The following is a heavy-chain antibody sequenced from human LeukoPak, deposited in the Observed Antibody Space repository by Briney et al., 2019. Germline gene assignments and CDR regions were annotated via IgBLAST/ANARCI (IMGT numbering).Heavy chain of an antibody. CDR1: GYTFTGYY. CDR3: ARVFVGADAFDI. Sequence: ASVKGCCKASGYTFTGYYMHWVRQAPGQGLEWMGWINPHSGGTKNAQKFQGRVTMTRDTSISTAYMELDRLRSDDTAVYYCARVFVGADAFDIWGPGTMVAVSS. CDR2: INPHSGGT. V-gene: IGHV1-2*02. J-gene: IGHJ3*02. D-gene: IGHD1-26*01.